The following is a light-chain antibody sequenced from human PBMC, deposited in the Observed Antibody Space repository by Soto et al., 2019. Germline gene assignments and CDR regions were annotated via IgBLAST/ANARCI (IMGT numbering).Light chain of an antibody. J-gene: IGLJ1*01. Sequence: QSVLTQPPSASGTPGQRVTISCSGSSSNIGSNTVNWYQQLPGTAPKLLIYSNNQRPSGVPDRFSGSKSGTSASLAISGLQSEDEADYYCAAGDDSLNVNYVFGTGTKLTVL. CDR3: AAGDDSLNVNYV. V-gene: IGLV1-44*01. CDR2: SNN. CDR1: SSNIGSNT.